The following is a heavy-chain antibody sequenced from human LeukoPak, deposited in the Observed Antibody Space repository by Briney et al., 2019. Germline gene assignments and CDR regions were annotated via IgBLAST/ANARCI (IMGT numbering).Heavy chain of an antibody. J-gene: IGHJ4*02. Sequence: GESLRLSCAASGFTFSSYAMHWVRQAPGEGLEYVSAITSNGGSTYYANSVKGRFTISRGNSKYTLYLQMGSLRAEDMAVYYCARGVLRYFYWLLSSIGYWGQGTLVTVSS. CDR1: GFTFSSYA. V-gene: IGHV3-64*01. D-gene: IGHD3-9*01. CDR3: ARGVLRYFYWLLSSIGY. CDR2: ITSNGGST.